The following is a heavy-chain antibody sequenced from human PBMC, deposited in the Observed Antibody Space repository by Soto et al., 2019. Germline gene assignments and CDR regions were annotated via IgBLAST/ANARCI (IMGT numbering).Heavy chain of an antibody. V-gene: IGHV4-30-2*01. Sequence: QLQLQESGSGLVKPSQTLSLTCAVSGGSISRGGFSWTWIRQPPGKGLEWIGYIYHSGNTYYNPSLKSRVTISVDRSKNQFSLKLSSVTAADTAVYYCARGPYGSGHYQYYYGMDVWGQGTTVTVSS. J-gene: IGHJ6*02. D-gene: IGHD3-10*01. CDR3: ARGPYGSGHYQYYYGMDV. CDR2: IYHSGNT. CDR1: GGSISRGGFS.